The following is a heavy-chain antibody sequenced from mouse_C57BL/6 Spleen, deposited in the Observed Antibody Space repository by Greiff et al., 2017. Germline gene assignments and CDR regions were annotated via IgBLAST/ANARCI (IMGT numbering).Heavy chain of an antibody. CDR3: ANTRPSEGWFAY. J-gene: IGHJ3*01. D-gene: IGHD3-2*02. CDR2: IDPSDSYT. Sequence: VQLQQPGAELVKPGASVKLSCKASGYTFTSYWMQWVKQRPGQGLEWIGEIDPSDSYTNYNQKFKGKATLTVDTSSSTAYMQLSSLTSEDSAVYYCANTRPSEGWFAYWGQGTLVTVSA. V-gene: IGHV1-50*01. CDR1: GYTFTSYW.